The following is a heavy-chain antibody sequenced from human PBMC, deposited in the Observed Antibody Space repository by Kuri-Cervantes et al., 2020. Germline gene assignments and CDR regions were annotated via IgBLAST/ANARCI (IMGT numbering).Heavy chain of an antibody. D-gene: IGHD4-17*01. V-gene: IGHV4-39*01. CDR3: ARHTFYGAYFDD. CDR1: GGSISSTSHY. J-gene: IGHJ4*02. Sequence: SETLSLTCTVSGGSISSTSHYWGWIRQPPGRGLEWIGSIYYTGSTYYNPSLKSRVNLSVDTSRKEVSLELNSVTAADTAVYYCARHTFYGAYFDDWGPGILVTVSS. CDR2: IYYTGST.